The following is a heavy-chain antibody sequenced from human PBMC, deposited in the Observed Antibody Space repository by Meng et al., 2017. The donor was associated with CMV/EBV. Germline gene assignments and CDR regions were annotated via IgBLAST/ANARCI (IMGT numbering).Heavy chain of an antibody. J-gene: IGHJ4*02. CDR3: ATSSTMIVAGDYYFDY. CDR2: IYTSGST. V-gene: IGHV4-59*10. Sequence: QVQLRQWGAGWLKPSETLSLTCAVYGGSFSGYYWSWIRQPAGKGLEWIGRIYTSGSTNYNPSLKSRVTMSVDTSKNQFSLKLSSVTAADTAVYYCATSSTMIVAGDYYFDYWGQGTLVTVSS. CDR1: GGSFSGYY. D-gene: IGHD3-22*01.